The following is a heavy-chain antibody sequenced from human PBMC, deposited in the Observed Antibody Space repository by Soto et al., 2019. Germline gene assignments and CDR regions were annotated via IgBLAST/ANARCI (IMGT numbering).Heavy chain of an antibody. V-gene: IGHV1-69*12. J-gene: IGHJ6*02. Sequence: QVQLEQSGAEVKKPGSSVKVSCKASGGTFRNSAISWVRQAPGQGLEWMGGIMPIFRTPDYSQKFQGRVTRTADESTSTAYMELSGLRSDDTAVYYCARDNDRPQLGGNYYYILDVWGQGTTVTVSS. CDR2: IMPIFRTP. CDR1: GGTFRNSA. CDR3: ARDNDRPQLGGNYYYILDV. D-gene: IGHD1-1*01.